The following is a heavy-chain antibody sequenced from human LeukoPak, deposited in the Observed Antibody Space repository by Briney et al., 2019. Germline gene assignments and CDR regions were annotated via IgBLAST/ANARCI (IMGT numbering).Heavy chain of an antibody. D-gene: IGHD3-22*01. CDR2: IGGDYDNT. CDR1: GFIFRRYA. CDR3: AKGLYYYDSGRYYCVYYSDY. Sequence: GGSLPQTFATSGFIFRRYAMSWVRQAPGKGLEWVSGIGGDYDNTYYADSVKGRFTISRDNSKNTLHLQMNSLRAEDTAVYYCAKGLYYYDSGRYYCVYYSDYWGQGTLVAVSS. V-gene: IGHV3-23*01. J-gene: IGHJ4*02.